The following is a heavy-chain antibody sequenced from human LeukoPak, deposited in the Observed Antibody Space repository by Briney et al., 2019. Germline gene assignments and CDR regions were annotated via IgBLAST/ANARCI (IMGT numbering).Heavy chain of an antibody. Sequence: ASVKVSCKASGYTFTGYYMHWVRQAPGQGLEWMGRINPSSGGTDYAQKFQGRVTTTRDTSLSTAFMELSRLRSDDTAVYNCARGKSYYFDYWGQGTLVTVSS. CDR2: INPSSGGT. CDR1: GYTFTGYY. CDR3: ARGKSYYFDY. V-gene: IGHV1-2*06. J-gene: IGHJ4*02.